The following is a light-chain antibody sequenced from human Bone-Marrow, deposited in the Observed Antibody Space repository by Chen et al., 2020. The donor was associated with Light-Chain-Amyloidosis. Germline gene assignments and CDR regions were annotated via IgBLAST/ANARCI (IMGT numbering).Light chain of an antibody. J-gene: IGLJ1*01. CDR1: SGDDGTYNY. CDR2: AVS. CDR3: SSFTSSSSYV. V-gene: IGLV2-14*01. Sequence: QAALTQPASVSGSPGQSITISCTGTSGDDGTYNYVSWYQQNPGKAPKVMIYAVSNRRSGVSNRFSSSKSGNTASLTISGLQAEDEAYYYCSSFTSSSSYVFGPGTKVTVL.